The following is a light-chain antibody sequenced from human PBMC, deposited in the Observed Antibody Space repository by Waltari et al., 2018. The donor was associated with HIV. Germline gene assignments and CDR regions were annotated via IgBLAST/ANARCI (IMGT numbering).Light chain of an antibody. CDR3: QTWGTGIHVV. CDR2: LNSDGSH. Sequence: QLVLTHSPSASASLGASVKLTCTLSSGHSSYAIAWHQQQPEKAPRYLMRLNSDGSHTKGDGIPDRFSGSSSGAERYLIISSLQSEDEADYYCQTWGTGIHVVFGGGTKLTVL. V-gene: IGLV4-69*01. J-gene: IGLJ3*02. CDR1: SGHSSYA.